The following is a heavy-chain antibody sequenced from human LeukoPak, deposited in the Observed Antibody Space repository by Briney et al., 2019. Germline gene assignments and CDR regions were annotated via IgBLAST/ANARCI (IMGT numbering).Heavy chain of an antibody. Sequence: ASVKVSCKASGYTFTSYGISWVRQAPGQGLEWMGWISAYSGNTNYAQKLQGRVTMTTDTSTSTAYMELRSLRSDDTAVYYCATSSYYYDSSGYYYRAFDIWGQGTMVTVSS. J-gene: IGHJ3*02. D-gene: IGHD3-22*01. CDR1: GYTFTSYG. V-gene: IGHV1-18*01. CDR2: ISAYSGNT. CDR3: ATSSYYYDSSGYYYRAFDI.